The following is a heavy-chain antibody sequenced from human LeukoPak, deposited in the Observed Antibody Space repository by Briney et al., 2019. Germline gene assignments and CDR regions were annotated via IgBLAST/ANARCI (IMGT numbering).Heavy chain of an antibody. D-gene: IGHD2-2*01. V-gene: IGHV1-2*02. CDR2: INANRGGT. CDR3: ARRYCSSTSCYYFDY. J-gene: IGHJ4*02. CDR1: GYTFTDYY. Sequence: ASVKVSCKASGYTFTDYYMHWVQQAPGQGLEWMGWINANRGGTNYAQRFQGRVTMTRDTSITTAYMELSRLKSDDTAVYYCARRYCSSTSCYYFDYWGQGTLVTVSS.